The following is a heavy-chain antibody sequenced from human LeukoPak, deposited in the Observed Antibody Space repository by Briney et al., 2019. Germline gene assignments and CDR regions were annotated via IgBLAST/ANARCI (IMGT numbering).Heavy chain of an antibody. CDR3: ARHLGLYSPFDY. CDR2: IYYSGST. D-gene: IGHD3-16*01. CDR1: GGSISSYY. V-gene: IGHV4-59*08. Sequence: PSETLSLTCTVSGGSISSYYWSWIRQPPRKGLEWIGYIYYSGSTNYNPSLKSRVTISVDTSKNQFSLKLSSVTAADTAVYYCARHLGLYSPFDYWGQGTLVTVSS. J-gene: IGHJ4*02.